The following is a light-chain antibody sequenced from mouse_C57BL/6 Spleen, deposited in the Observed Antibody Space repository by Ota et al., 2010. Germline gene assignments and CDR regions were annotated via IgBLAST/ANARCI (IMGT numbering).Light chain of an antibody. V-gene: IGKV8-27*01. J-gene: IGKJ5*01. CDR1: KVFITSSNTEEL. Sequence: MTHVPSSLAVSAGEKVRLXAXSPVKVFITSSNTEELLGPGTSRNQGQSPKLLIYWASTRESGVPDRFTGSGSGTDFTLTISSVQAEDLAVYYCHQYLSSLTFGAGTKLELK. CDR2: WAS. CDR3: HQYLSSLT.